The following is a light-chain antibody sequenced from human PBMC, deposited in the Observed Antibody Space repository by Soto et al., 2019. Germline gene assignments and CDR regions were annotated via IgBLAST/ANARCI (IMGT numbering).Light chain of an antibody. V-gene: IGLV2-11*01. Sequence: QSVLTQPRSVSGSPGQSLTISCTGTSSDVGGYNYVSWYQQHPGKVPKLMIYDVTKRPSGVPDRFSGSKSGNTASLTISGLQSEDEAEYCCSHAGSYTYVFGTGSKATVL. CDR2: DVT. J-gene: IGLJ1*01. CDR3: CSHAGSYTYV. CDR1: SSDVGGYNY.